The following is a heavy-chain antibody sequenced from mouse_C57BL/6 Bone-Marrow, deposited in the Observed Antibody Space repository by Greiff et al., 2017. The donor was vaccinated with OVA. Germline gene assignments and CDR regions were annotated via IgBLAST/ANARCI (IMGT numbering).Heavy chain of an antibody. D-gene: IGHD1-1*01. CDR3: ARKSTTVDY. Sequence: ESGPGLVKPSQSLSLTCSVTGYSITSGYYWNWIRQFPGNKLEWMGYISYDGSNNYNPSLKNRISITRDTSKNQFFLKLNSVTTEDTATYYCARKSTTVDYWGQGTSVTVSS. J-gene: IGHJ4*01. V-gene: IGHV3-6*01. CDR2: ISYDGSN. CDR1: GYSITSGYY.